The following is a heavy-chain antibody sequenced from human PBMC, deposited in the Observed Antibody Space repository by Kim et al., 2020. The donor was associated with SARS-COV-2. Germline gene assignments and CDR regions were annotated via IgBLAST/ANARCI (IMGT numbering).Heavy chain of an antibody. CDR3: ARDRYSSSSLDF. CDR2: FYYTGST. J-gene: IGHJ4*02. D-gene: IGHD6-6*01. CDR1: GGSFSSGSYY. V-gene: IGHV4-61*01. Sequence: SETLSLTCTVSGGSFSSGSYYWSWIRQPPGKGLEWIAYFYYTGSTNYNPSVKSRVIISLDTSKNQFSLKLNSVTAADTAVYYCARDRYSSSSLDFWGQGTLVTVSS.